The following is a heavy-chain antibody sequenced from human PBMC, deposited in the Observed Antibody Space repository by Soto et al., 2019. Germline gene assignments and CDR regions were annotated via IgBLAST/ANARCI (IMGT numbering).Heavy chain of an antibody. D-gene: IGHD5-12*01. V-gene: IGHV4-39*01. Sequence: QLQLQESGPGLVKPSETLSLTCTVSGGSISSSSYYWGWIRQPPGKGLEWIGRIYYSGSTYYNPSLKSRVTISVYTSKNQFSLKLSSVTAADTAVYYCASTLPWGGYDKVTPGASWYFDLWGRGTLVTVSS. CDR1: GGSISSSSYY. CDR3: ASTLPWGGYDKVTPGASWYFDL. CDR2: IYYSGST. J-gene: IGHJ2*01.